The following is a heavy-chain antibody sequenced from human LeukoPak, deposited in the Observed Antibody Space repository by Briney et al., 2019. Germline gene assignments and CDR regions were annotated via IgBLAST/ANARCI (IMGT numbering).Heavy chain of an antibody. CDR2: IYYSGST. CDR1: GGSISSYY. CDR3: ARSNHPRYSSSLLY. D-gene: IGHD6-6*01. V-gene: IGHV4-59*01. Sequence: PSETLSLTCTVSGGSISSYYWSWIRQPPGKGLERIGYIYYSGSTNYNPSLKSRVTISVDTSKNQFSLKLSSVTAADTAVYYCARSNHPRYSSSLLYWGQGTLVTVSS. J-gene: IGHJ4*02.